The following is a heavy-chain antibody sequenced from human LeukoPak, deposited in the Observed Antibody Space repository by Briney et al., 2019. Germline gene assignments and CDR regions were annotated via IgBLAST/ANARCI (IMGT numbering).Heavy chain of an antibody. J-gene: IGHJ6*02. V-gene: IGHV3-48*03. D-gene: IGHD2-2*01. CDR3: ARDSIVVVPADAYYYYGMDV. Sequence: GGSLRLSCAASGFTFSSYEMNWVRQAPGKGLEWVSYISSSGSTIYYADSVKGRFTISRDNAKNSLYLQMNSLRAEDTAVYYCARDSIVVVPADAYYYYGMDVWGQGTTVTVSS. CDR2: ISSSGSTI. CDR1: GFTFSSYE.